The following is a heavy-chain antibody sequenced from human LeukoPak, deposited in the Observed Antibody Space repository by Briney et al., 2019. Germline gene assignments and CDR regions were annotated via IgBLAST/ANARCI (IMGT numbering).Heavy chain of an antibody. CDR1: GFTFTNYA. D-gene: IGHD3-22*01. CDR3: ARWNYDSSGYFPFDY. J-gene: IGHJ4*02. Sequence: GGSLRLSCAASGFTFTNYAMSWVRQAPGKGLEWVSVIYSGGSTYYADSVKGRFTISRDNSKDTLYLQMNSLRAEDTAVYYCARWNYDSSGYFPFDYWGQGTLVTVSS. V-gene: IGHV3-66*01. CDR2: IYSGGST.